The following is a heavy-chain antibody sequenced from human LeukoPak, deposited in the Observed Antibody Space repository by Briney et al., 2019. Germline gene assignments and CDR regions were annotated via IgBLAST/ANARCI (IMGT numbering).Heavy chain of an antibody. CDR2: ISSSGKTI. CDR3: ARDSTYGDFDY. V-gene: IGHV3-48*03. J-gene: IGHJ4*02. Sequence: PGGSLRLSCEASGFTFSSYEMNWVRQAPGKGLEWVSYISSSGKTIYYADSTKGRFTVSRDNAKNSLYLQMNSLRAEDTAVYYCARDSTYGDFDYWGQGTLVTVSS. CDR1: GFTFSSYE. D-gene: IGHD3-10*01.